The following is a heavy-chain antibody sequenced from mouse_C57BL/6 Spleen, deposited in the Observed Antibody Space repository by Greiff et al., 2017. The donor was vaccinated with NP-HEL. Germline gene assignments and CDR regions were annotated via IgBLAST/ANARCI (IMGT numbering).Heavy chain of an antibody. CDR2: IYPGDGDT. CDR1: GYAFSSSW. V-gene: IGHV1-82*01. J-gene: IGHJ2*01. D-gene: IGHD2-5*01. CDR3: ARCHSNYVFDY. Sequence: QVQLQQPGPELVKPGASVKISCKASGYAFSSSWMNWVKQRPGKGLEWIGRIYPGDGDTNYNGKFKGKATLTADKSSSTAYMQLSSLTSEDSAVYFCARCHSNYVFDYWGQGTTLTVSS.